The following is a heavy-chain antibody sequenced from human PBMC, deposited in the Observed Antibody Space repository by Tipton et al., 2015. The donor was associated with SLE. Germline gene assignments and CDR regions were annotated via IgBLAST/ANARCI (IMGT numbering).Heavy chain of an antibody. CDR2: INHSGST. CDR3: ARGEGIYCSSTTCPGWFDP. V-gene: IGHV4-34*01. J-gene: IGHJ5*02. D-gene: IGHD2-2*01. Sequence: TLSLTCAVYGGSFSGYYWSWIRQPPGKGLEWIGEINHSGSTNYNPSLKSRVTISMDTSKNQFSLKLSSVTAADTAVYYCARGEGIYCSSTTCPGWFDPWGQGTLVTVSS. CDR1: GGSFSGYY.